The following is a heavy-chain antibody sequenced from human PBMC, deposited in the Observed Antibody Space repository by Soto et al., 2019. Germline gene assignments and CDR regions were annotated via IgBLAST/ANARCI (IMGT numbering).Heavy chain of an antibody. CDR3: ARTAVHEGEIVVVPPFDY. J-gene: IGHJ4*02. D-gene: IGHD3-22*01. CDR2: IYYSGST. CDR1: GGSISSSSYY. V-gene: IGHV4-39*01. Sequence: KPSETLSLTCTVSGGSISSSSYYWGWIRQPPGKGLEWIGSIYYSGSTYYNPSLKSRVTISVDTSKNHFSLKLSSVTAADTAVYYCARTAVHEGEIVVVPPFDYWGQGTLVTVSS.